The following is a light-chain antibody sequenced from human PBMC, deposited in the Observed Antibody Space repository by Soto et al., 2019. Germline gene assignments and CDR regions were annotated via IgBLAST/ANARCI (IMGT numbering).Light chain of an antibody. CDR2: GAS. J-gene: IGKJ5*01. CDR3: QQRLHWPIT. CDR1: QSVSSSY. Sequence: ERVFTQSPAPLAVSPGEKAPPPRRASQSVSSSYLAWYQQKPGQAPRLLIYGASSRATGVPARFSGSGSETDFTLTISSLEPEDFAVYYCQQRLHWPITFGQGTRLEI. V-gene: IGKV3D-20*02.